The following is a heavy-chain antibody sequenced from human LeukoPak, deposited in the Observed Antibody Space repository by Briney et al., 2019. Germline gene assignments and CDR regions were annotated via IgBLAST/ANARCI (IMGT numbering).Heavy chain of an antibody. Sequence: ESGPGLVKPSETLSLTCNVSGYSIGSGYFWGWVRQAPGKGLEWIGSIYQRATVHYNPSLKSRVTISLDTSKNHFSLNLRSMQASDTAVYYCARAFCVGECFVLHIFFDSWGQGTLVTVSS. CDR1: GYSIGSGYF. CDR2: IYQRATV. V-gene: IGHV4-38-2*02. J-gene: IGHJ4*02. D-gene: IGHD2-21*01. CDR3: ARAFCVGECFVLHIFFDS.